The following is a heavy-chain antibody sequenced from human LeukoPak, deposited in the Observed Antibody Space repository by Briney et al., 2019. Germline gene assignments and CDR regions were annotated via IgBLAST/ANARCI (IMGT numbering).Heavy chain of an antibody. CDR3: ARRRALFGVIDY. D-gene: IGHD3-10*02. V-gene: IGHV4-59*12. Sequence: SETLSLTCTFSGGSLSSYSWSWVRQPPGRGLEWIGYIYYSGSTTYNPSLKSRVTISLDTSKNQFSLKLNSMTAADTAVYYCARRRALFGVIDYWGQGTLVTVSS. CDR1: GGSLSSYS. CDR2: IYYSGST. J-gene: IGHJ4*02.